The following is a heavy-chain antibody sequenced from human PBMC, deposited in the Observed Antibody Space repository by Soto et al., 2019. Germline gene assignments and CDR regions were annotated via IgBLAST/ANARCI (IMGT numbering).Heavy chain of an antibody. V-gene: IGHV3-74*01. CDR1: GFTFSSYW. CDR2: INSDGSST. J-gene: IGHJ4*02. Sequence: GGSLRLSCAASGFTFSSYWMHWVRQAPGKGLVWVSRINSDGSSTSYADSVKGRFTISRDNSKNTLYLQMNSLRAEDTAVYYCANLYGDYEGGSAIFDYWGQGTLVTVSS. CDR3: ANLYGDYEGGSAIFDY. D-gene: IGHD4-17*01.